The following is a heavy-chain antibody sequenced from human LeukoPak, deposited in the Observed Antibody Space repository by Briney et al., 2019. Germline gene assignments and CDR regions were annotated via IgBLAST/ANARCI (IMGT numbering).Heavy chain of an antibody. J-gene: IGHJ6*03. CDR3: VRLPHYNWNYYYYMDV. CDR1: GASISSNIYY. D-gene: IGHD1-20*01. Sequence: SETLSLTCTVSGASISSNIYYWGWIRQPPGKGLEWIGSIYHSGGTYYNPSLKSRVTIYVDTSKNQFSLKLSSVTAADTAVYYCVRLPHYNWNYYYYMDVWGKGTTVTVSS. V-gene: IGHV4-39*01. CDR2: IYHSGGT.